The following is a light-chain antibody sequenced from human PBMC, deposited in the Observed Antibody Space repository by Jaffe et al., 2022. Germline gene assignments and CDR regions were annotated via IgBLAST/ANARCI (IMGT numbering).Light chain of an antibody. CDR3: MQGRHWPFT. CDR1: QSLQHSDGNPR. Sequence: DVVMTQSPLSLPVTLGQAASISCRSSQSLQHSDGNPRLTWFQQRPGHSPRRLIYQVSDRDSGVPDRISGSGSDTDFTLKISRVEAEDVGVYYCMQGRHWPFTFGQGTKLEI. CDR2: QVS. J-gene: IGKJ2*01. V-gene: IGKV2-30*02.